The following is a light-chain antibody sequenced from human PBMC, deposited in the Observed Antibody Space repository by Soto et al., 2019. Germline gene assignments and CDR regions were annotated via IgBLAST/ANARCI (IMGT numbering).Light chain of an antibody. CDR3: AAWDDSLSGLV. CDR2: RGD. CDR1: SSNIGSNY. J-gene: IGLJ2*01. V-gene: IGLV1-47*01. Sequence: QSVLTQPPSASGTPGQRVTISCSGSSSNIGSNYVSWYQQLPGTAPKLLIYRGDQRPSGVPDRFSGSKSGTSASLVISGLRSEDEADYYCAAWDDSLSGLVFGGGTKVTVL.